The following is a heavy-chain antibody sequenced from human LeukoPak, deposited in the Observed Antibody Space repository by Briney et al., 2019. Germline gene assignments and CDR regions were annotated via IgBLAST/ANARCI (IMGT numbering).Heavy chain of an antibody. Sequence: GGSLRLSCAASGFTFSSYGMHWVRQAPGKGLEWVAVIWYDGSNKYYADSVKGRFTISRDNSKNTQYLQMNSLRAEDTAVYYCARALGEVVPAANYYYYYGMDVWGKGTTVTVSS. CDR2: IWYDGSNK. D-gene: IGHD2-2*01. J-gene: IGHJ6*04. V-gene: IGHV3-33*01. CDR1: GFTFSSYG. CDR3: ARALGEVVPAANYYYYYGMDV.